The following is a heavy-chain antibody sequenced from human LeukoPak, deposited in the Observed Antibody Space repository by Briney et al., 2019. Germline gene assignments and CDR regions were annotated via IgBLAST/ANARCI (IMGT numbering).Heavy chain of an antibody. J-gene: IGHJ6*02. V-gene: IGHV1-8*01. D-gene: IGHD1-1*01. CDR1: GYTFTSYE. Sequence: ASVKVSCKASGYTFTSYEINWVRQATGQGLEWMGWMNPNSGNTGYAQKFQGRVTMTRNTSISTAYMELSSLRSEDTAVYYCARSITNYYYYGMDVWGQGTTVTVSS. CDR2: MNPNSGNT. CDR3: ARSITNYYYYGMDV.